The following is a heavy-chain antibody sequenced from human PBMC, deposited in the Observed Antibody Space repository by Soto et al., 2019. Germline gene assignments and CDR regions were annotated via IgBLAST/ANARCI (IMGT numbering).Heavy chain of an antibody. Sequence: QVRLVQPGAEVKKPGASVKVSCKASGYTFSNYDISWVRQAPGQGLEWMGWISAYNGNTNYAQKLQGRVTMTTDTSTSTAYMELRSLRSDATAVYYWAREDYDILTGYKLSLDYWGQGTLVTVSS. V-gene: IGHV1-18*01. CDR3: AREDYDILTGYKLSLDY. CDR2: ISAYNGNT. D-gene: IGHD3-9*01. J-gene: IGHJ4*02. CDR1: GYTFSNYD.